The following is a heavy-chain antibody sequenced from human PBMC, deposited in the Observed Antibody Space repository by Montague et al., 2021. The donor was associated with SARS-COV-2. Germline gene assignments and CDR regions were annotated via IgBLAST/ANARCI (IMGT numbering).Heavy chain of an antibody. Sequence: TLSLTCSVSRGSINSGGFYWSWIRQPPGKGLEWIGYIYYSGSTCYNPSLESRLTISVDTSKNQFSLNLSSVTAADTAVYSCARSVRGYCNADSCLARYYYGLDVWGQGTTVTVSS. CDR3: ARSVRGYCNADSCLARYYYGLDV. CDR1: RGSINSGGFY. CDR2: IYYSGST. V-gene: IGHV4-31*03. D-gene: IGHD2-15*01. J-gene: IGHJ6*02.